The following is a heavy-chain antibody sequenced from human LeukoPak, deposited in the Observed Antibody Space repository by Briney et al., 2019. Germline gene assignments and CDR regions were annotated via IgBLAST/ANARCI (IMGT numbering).Heavy chain of an antibody. Sequence: PGGSLRLSCAASGVTFSSNYMSWVRQAPGKGLEWVSVIYSGGSTYYADSVKGRFIISRDNSKNTLYLQMNSLRAEDTAIYYCTRVGYIDEGIDYWGQGTLVTVSS. D-gene: IGHD5-24*01. CDR2: IYSGGST. J-gene: IGHJ4*02. CDR3: TRVGYIDEGIDY. CDR1: GVTFSSNY. V-gene: IGHV3-53*01.